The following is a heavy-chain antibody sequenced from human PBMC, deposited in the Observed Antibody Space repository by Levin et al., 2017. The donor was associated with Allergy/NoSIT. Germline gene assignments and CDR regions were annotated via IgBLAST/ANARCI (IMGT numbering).Heavy chain of an antibody. CDR2: ISGSGSTI. J-gene: IGHJ4*02. CDR3: ARGWDNGDYVRLDY. CDR1: GFTFSTYE. Sequence: SCAASGFTFSTYEMNWVRQAPGKGLEWVSYISGSGSTINYAGSVKGRFTISRDNAKNSLYLQMNSLRAEDTAVYYCARGWDNGDYVRLDYWGQGTLVTVSS. V-gene: IGHV3-48*03. D-gene: IGHD4-17*01.